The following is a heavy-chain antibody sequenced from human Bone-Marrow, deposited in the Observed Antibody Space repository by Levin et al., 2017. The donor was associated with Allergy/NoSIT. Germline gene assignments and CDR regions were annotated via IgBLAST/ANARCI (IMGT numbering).Heavy chain of an antibody. D-gene: IGHD2-15*01. J-gene: IGHJ6*02. Sequence: PSETLSLTCAVSGGSISSSNWWSWVRQPPGKGLEWIGEIYHSGSTNYNPSLKSRVTISVDKSKNQFSLKLSSVTAADTAVYYCARRGCLYYYGMDVWGQGTTVTVSS. CDR3: ARRGCLYYYGMDV. CDR1: GGSISSSNW. CDR2: IYHSGST. V-gene: IGHV4-4*02.